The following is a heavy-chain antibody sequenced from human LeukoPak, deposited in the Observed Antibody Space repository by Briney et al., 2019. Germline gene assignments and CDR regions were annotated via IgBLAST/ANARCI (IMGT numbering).Heavy chain of an antibody. CDR3: ARSYYDFWSGHFLDYYYYYMDV. D-gene: IGHD3-3*01. CDR1: GYTFTGYY. Sequence: ASVKVSCKASGYTFTGYYMHWVRQAPGQGLEWMGWINPNSGGTNYAQKFQGRVTMTRDTSISTAYMELSRLRSDDTAVYYCARSYYDFWSGHFLDYYYYYMDVWGKGTTVTVSS. V-gene: IGHV1-2*02. CDR2: INPNSGGT. J-gene: IGHJ6*03.